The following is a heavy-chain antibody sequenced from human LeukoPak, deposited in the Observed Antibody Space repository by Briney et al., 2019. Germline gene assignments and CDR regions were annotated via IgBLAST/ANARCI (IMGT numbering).Heavy chain of an antibody. V-gene: IGHV3-23*01. CDR3: AKEAYYDYFDY. CDR1: GFTFNNYA. Sequence: GGSLRLSCAVSGFTFNNYAMSWVRQAPGKGLEWVSGISGSGGSTYYADSVKGRFTISRDNSKNTLYLQMNSLRAEDTAVYYCAKEAYYDYFDYWGQGTLVTVSS. D-gene: IGHD3-3*01. J-gene: IGHJ4*02. CDR2: ISGSGGST.